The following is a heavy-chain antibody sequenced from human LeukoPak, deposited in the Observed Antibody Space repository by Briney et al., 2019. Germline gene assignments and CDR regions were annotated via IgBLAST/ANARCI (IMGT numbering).Heavy chain of an antibody. Sequence: GGSLRLSCAASGFTFSGSAMHWVRQAPGKGLEWVSGINDSGGRTHYADSVKGRFAISRDNSKNTLYLQLTSLRVDDTAIYYCAKGLRSSNFYYGMDVWGLGTTVTVSS. V-gene: IGHV3-23*01. CDR2: INDSGGRT. J-gene: IGHJ6*02. D-gene: IGHD6-13*01. CDR1: GFTFSGSA. CDR3: AKGLRSSNFYYGMDV.